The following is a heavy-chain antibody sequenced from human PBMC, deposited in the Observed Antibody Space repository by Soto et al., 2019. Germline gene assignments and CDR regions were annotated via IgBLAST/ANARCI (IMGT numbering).Heavy chain of an antibody. Sequence: QVQLQESGPGLVKPSDTLSLTCAVSGYSISSSNWWGWIRQPPGNGLEWIGYIYYSGTTYYNPSLKSRVTMSVDTSKNQFSLNLTSVTAVDTAVYYCASREIQGPIDYWGQGTLVTVSS. CDR2: IYYSGTT. CDR3: ASREIQGPIDY. J-gene: IGHJ4*02. V-gene: IGHV4-28*01. D-gene: IGHD1-26*01. CDR1: GYSISSSNW.